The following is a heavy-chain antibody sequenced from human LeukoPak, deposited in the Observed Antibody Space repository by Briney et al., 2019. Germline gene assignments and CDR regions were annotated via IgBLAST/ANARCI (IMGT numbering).Heavy chain of an antibody. D-gene: IGHD3-3*01. CDR1: GYTFTGYY. CDR3: ARALGRTIFGVGNTETTNHAHVTYYYYYMDV. Sequence: ASVKVSCKASGYTFTGYYIHWVRQAPGQGLEWMGWINPNSGGTNYAQKFQGRVTMTRDTSISTAYMELSSLRSEDTAVYYCARALGRTIFGVGNTETTNHAHVTYYYYYMDVWGKGTTVTVSS. V-gene: IGHV1-2*02. CDR2: INPNSGGT. J-gene: IGHJ6*03.